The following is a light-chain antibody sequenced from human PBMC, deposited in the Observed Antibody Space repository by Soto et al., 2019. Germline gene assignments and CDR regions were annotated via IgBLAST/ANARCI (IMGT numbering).Light chain of an antibody. CDR2: DAS. V-gene: IGKV1-33*01. Sequence: QMTQSPSSLSDSLGDTVTITCQASQDTKDFLNWYQQKPGKAPKLLIYDASNLEPGVPSRFIGRGSGTDFTFTIASPQTEDIATHFWQQYAGLSPYTLGHGTKL. J-gene: IGKJ2*01. CDR3: QQYAGLSPYT. CDR1: QDTKDF.